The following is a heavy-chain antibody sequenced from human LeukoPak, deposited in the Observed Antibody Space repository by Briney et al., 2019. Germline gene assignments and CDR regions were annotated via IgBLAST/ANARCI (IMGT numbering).Heavy chain of an antibody. V-gene: IGHV3-30-3*01. D-gene: IGHD5-18*01. J-gene: IGHJ4*02. CDR3: AKRGDTAMVIALRGTWYFDY. CDR1: GFTFSSYA. CDR2: ISYDGSNK. Sequence: GGSLRLSCAASGFTFSSYAMHWVRQAPGKGLEWVAVISYDGSNKYYADSVKGRFTISRDNSKNTLYLQMNSLRAEDTAVYYCAKRGDTAMVIALRGTWYFDYWGQGTLVTVSS.